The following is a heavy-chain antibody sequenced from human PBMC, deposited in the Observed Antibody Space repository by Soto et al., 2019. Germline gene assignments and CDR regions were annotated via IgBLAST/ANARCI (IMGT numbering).Heavy chain of an antibody. CDR2: IYYSGST. CDR3: ARAVAGGLDY. D-gene: IGHD6-19*01. Sequence: QVQLQESGPGLVKPSETLSLSCTVSGGSISSHYWSWIRQPPGKGLEWIGYIYYSGSTNYNPSLNSRVTISVDMPKNQCSLKVSSVTAADTAVYYCARAVAGGLDYWGQGTLVTVSS. J-gene: IGHJ4*02. CDR1: GGSISSHY. V-gene: IGHV4-59*08.